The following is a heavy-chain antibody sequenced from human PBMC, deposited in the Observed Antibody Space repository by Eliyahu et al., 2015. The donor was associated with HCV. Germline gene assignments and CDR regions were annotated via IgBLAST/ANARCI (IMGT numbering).Heavy chain of an antibody. J-gene: IGHJ4*02. D-gene: IGHD3-16*01. CDR2: IKTKPAGGAT. CDR1: GFTFXNAX. V-gene: IGHV3-15*01. Sequence: EVQLVESGGDLIKPGGSLRLXXTASGFTFXNAXXTXVRQAPGKGLGWVGRIKTKPAGGATDYAAPVKGRFTISRDDSKSTLYLQMNSLKTEDTAVYYCTTDWVSNYVDYWGQGTLVSVSS. CDR3: TTDWVSNYVDY.